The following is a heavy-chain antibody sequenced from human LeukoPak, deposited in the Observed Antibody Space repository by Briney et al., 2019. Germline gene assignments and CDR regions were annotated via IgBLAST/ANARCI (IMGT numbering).Heavy chain of an antibody. CDR2: ISSSSSYI. V-gene: IGHV3-21*01. J-gene: IGHJ4*02. Sequence: GGSLRLSCAASGFTFSSYSMNWVRQAPGKGLEWVSSISSSSSYIYYADSVKGRFTISRDNAKNSLYPQMNSLRAEDTAVYYCARGGRRDGYTVDYWGQGTLVTVSS. D-gene: IGHD5-24*01. CDR1: GFTFSSYS. CDR3: ARGGRRDGYTVDY.